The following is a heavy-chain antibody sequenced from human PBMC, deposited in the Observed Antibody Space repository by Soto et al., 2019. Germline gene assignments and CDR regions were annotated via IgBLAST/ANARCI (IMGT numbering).Heavy chain of an antibody. CDR1: GGSISSSSYY. D-gene: IGHD3-16*02. CDR2: IYYSGST. Sequence: KTSETLSLTCTVSGGSISSSSYYWGWIRQPAGKGLEWIGNIYYSGSTNYNPSLKSRVTISVDTSKNQFSLKLSSVTAADTAVYYCAGGEPMGIMITFGGVIAIDAFDIWGQGTMVTVSS. V-gene: IGHV4-39*07. J-gene: IGHJ3*02. CDR3: AGGEPMGIMITFGGVIAIDAFDI.